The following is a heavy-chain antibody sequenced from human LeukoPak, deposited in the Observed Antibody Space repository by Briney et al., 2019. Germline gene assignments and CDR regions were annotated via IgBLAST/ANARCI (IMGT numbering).Heavy chain of an antibody. D-gene: IGHD3-3*01. CDR1: GFTFSSNS. CDR2: ISSSSSYI. J-gene: IGHJ3*02. CDR3: ARGNTIFGVVIDAFDI. Sequence: GGSLRLSCAASGFTFSSNSMTWVRQAPGKGLEWVSSISSSSSYIYYAASVKGRFTISRDNAKNSLYLQMNSMRAEDTAVYYCARGNTIFGVVIDAFDIWGQGTMVTVSS. V-gene: IGHV3-21*01.